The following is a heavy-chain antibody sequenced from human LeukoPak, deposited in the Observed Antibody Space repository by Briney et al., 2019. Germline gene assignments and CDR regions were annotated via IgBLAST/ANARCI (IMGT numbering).Heavy chain of an antibody. CDR1: GFTFSSYS. V-gene: IGHV3-23*01. J-gene: IGHJ4*02. D-gene: IGHD5-12*01. CDR2: ISGSGGST. CDR3: AKARLYSGYDFDH. Sequence: GGSLRLSCAASGFTFSSYSMNWVRQAPGKGLEWVSGISGSGGSTHYADSVKGRFTISRDNSKNTLYLQMNSLRAEDTAVYYCAKARLYSGYDFDHWGQGTLVTVSS.